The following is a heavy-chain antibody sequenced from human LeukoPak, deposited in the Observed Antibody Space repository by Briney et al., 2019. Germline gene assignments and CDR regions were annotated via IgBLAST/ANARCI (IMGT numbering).Heavy chain of an antibody. Sequence: GRSLRLSCAASGFTFTSYDMHWVRQAPGKGLEWVAGISFDGSKKYYADSVKGRLTISRDNSKNTLYLQMSGLGTEDTAMYYCAKNPTAATIPGVPSQGYWGQGTLVTVSS. J-gene: IGHJ4*02. D-gene: IGHD3-3*01. CDR3: AKNPTAATIPGVPSQGY. V-gene: IGHV3-30-3*01. CDR1: GFTFTSYD. CDR2: ISFDGSKK.